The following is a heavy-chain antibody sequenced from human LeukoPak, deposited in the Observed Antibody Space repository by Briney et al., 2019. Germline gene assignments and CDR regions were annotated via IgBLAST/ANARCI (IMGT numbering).Heavy chain of an antibody. D-gene: IGHD3-22*01. CDR3: ARGGTTTVATFDY. CDR1: GFTVSSNY. Sequence: GGSLRLSCAASGFTVSSNYMSWVRQAPGKGLEWVSVIYSGGSTYYADSVKGRFTIPRDNSKNTLYLQMNSLRAEDTAVYYCARGGTTTVATFDYWGQGTLVTVSS. CDR2: IYSGGST. V-gene: IGHV3-66*02. J-gene: IGHJ4*02.